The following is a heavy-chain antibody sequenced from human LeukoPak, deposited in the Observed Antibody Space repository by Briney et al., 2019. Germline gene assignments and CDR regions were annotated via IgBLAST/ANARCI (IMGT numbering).Heavy chain of an antibody. J-gene: IGHJ4*02. CDR1: GGTFSSYA. D-gene: IGHD2-2*01. V-gene: IGHV1-69*13. CDR3: ARERIVGYCSSTSCYPFYFDY. CDR2: IIPIFGTA. Sequence: SVKVSCKASGGTFSSYAISWVRQAPGQGLEWMGGIIPIFGTANYAQKFQGRVTITADESTSTAYMELSSLRSEDTAVYYCARERIVGYCSSTSCYPFYFDYWGQGTLVTVSS.